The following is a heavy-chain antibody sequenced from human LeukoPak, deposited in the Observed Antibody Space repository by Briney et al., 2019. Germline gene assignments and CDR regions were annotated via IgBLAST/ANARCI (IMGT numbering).Heavy chain of an antibody. CDR3: ARLGIIRAAGSNDY. CDR1: GFTFSSYS. V-gene: IGHV3-48*01. CDR2: ISSSSSTI. Sequence: GGSLRLSCAASGFTFSSYSMNWVRQAPGKGLEWVSYISSSSSTIYYADSVKGRFTVSRDNAKNSLYLQMNSLRAEDTAVYYCARLGIIRAAGSNDYWGQGTLVTVSS. D-gene: IGHD6-13*01. J-gene: IGHJ4*02.